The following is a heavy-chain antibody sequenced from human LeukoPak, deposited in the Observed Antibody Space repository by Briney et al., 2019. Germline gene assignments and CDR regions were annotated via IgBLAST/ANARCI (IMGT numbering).Heavy chain of an antibody. CDR3: ARDGYYDSSGDHAFDI. J-gene: IGHJ3*02. CDR2: IIPIFGTA. Sequence: SVKVSCKASGGTFSSYAISWVRQAPGQGLEWMGGIIPIFGTANYAQKFQGRVTITADKSTSTAYMELSSLRSEDTAVYYCARDGYYDSSGDHAFDIWGQGTMVTVSS. CDR1: GGTFSSYA. V-gene: IGHV1-69*06. D-gene: IGHD3-22*01.